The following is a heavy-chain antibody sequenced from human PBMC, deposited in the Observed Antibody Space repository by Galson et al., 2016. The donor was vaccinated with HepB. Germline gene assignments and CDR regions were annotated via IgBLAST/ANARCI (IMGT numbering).Heavy chain of an antibody. CDR1: GFTFSSYS. CDR3: ARDGPYSSSVYNWFDP. Sequence: SLRLSCAASGFTFSSYSMSWVRQAPGKGLEWVANIKQDGSEKYYVDSVKSRFTISRDNAKNSLYLQMNSLRAEDTAVYYCARDGPYSSSVYNWFDPWGQGTLATVSS. J-gene: IGHJ5*02. D-gene: IGHD6-13*01. V-gene: IGHV3-7*01. CDR2: IKQDGSEK.